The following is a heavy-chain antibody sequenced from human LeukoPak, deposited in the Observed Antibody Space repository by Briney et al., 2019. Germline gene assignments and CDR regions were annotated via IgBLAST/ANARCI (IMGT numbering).Heavy chain of an antibody. CDR1: GGSFSGYY. J-gene: IGHJ4*02. Sequence: SETLSLTRLVYGGSFSGYYWSWIRQPPGKGLEWIGEINHSGSTNYNPSLKSRVTISVDTSKNQFSLKLSSVTAADTAVYYCARGRAPLHWGQGTLVTVSS. V-gene: IGHV4-34*01. CDR3: ARGRAPLH. CDR2: INHSGST.